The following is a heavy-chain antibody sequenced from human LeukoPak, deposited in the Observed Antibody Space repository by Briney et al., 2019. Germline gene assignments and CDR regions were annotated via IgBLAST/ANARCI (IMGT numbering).Heavy chain of an antibody. D-gene: IGHD4-23*01. Sequence: GSSVTVSCTASGGTFSSHEISWVRQAPGQGLEWMGGITPMFGIVKYAQKFQGRVTISAVESMSTVHMELSSLRSEDTAKYYCARGWLADSTVVTPYNYWGQGTVVTVSS. CDR1: GGTFSSHE. J-gene: IGHJ4*02. V-gene: IGHV1-69*01. CDR2: ITPMFGIV. CDR3: ARGWLADSTVVTPYNY.